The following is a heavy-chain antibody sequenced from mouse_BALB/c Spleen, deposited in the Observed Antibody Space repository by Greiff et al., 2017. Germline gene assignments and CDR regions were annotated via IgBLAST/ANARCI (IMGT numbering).Heavy chain of an antibody. CDR1: GFTFSSFG. V-gene: IGHV5-17*02. D-gene: IGHD2-10*01. Sequence: EVHLVESGGGLVQPGGSRKLSCAASGFTFSSFGMHWVRQAPEKGLEWVAYISSGSSTIYYADTVKGRFTISRDNPKNTLFLQMTSLRSEDTAMYYCARSGAYYGNYWYFDVWGAGTTVTVSS. J-gene: IGHJ1*01. CDR3: ARSGAYYGNYWYFDV. CDR2: ISSGSSTI.